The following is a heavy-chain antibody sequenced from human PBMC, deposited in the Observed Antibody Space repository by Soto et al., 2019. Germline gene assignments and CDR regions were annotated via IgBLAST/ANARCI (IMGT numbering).Heavy chain of an antibody. CDR1: GGTFSSYA. Sequence: SVKVSCKASGGTFSSYAISWARQAPGQGLEWMGGIIPIFGTANYAQKFQGRVTITADKSTSTAYMELSSLRSEDTAVYYCARSDSSGYYPYDAFDIWGQGTMVTVSS. CDR3: ARSDSSGYYPYDAFDI. V-gene: IGHV1-69*06. D-gene: IGHD3-22*01. CDR2: IIPIFGTA. J-gene: IGHJ3*02.